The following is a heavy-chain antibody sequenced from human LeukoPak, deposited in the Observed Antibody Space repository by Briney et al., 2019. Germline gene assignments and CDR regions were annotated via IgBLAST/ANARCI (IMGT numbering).Heavy chain of an antibody. D-gene: IGHD3-3*01. Sequence: GGSLRLSCAASGFTFSNAWMSWVRQAPGKGLEWVGRIKSKTDGGTTDYAAPVKGRFTISRDDSKNTLYLQMDSLKTEDTAVYYCTAYYDFWSGYDFDYWGQGTLVTVSS. CDR3: TAYYDFWSGYDFDY. V-gene: IGHV3-15*01. J-gene: IGHJ4*02. CDR1: GFTFSNAW. CDR2: IKSKTDGGTT.